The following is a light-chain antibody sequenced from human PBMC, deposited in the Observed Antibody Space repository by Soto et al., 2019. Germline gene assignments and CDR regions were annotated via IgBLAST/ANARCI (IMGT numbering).Light chain of an antibody. CDR3: SSYTSSGTWV. Sequence: QSVLTQPASVSGSPGQSITISCTGTSSDVGGYNYVSWYQHHPGKAPKLMIYDVSNRPSGVSNRSSGSKSGNTASLTISGLQAEDEADYYCSSYTSSGTWVFGGGTKLTVL. CDR2: DVS. CDR1: SSDVGGYNY. V-gene: IGLV2-14*03. J-gene: IGLJ3*02.